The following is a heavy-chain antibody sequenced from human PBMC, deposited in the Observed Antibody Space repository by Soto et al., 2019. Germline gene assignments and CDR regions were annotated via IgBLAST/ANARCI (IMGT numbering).Heavy chain of an antibody. D-gene: IGHD7-27*01. V-gene: IGHV1-8*01. J-gene: IGHJ4*02. CDR3: ARNKRETGDFDY. CDR2: MSPDSGET. Sequence: QVQLVQSGAEVKKPGASVKVSCKASGYTFTTFDINWMRQAPGQGLEWLGWMSPDSGETGYAQKFQGRVTMTRTTSISTAYMELSSLTSEDTALSYCARNKRETGDFDYWGQGSLVTVSS. CDR1: GYTFTTFD.